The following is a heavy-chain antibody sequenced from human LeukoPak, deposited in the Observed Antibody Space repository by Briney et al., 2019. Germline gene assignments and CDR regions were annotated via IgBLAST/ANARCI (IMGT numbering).Heavy chain of an antibody. V-gene: IGHV3-23*01. CDR1: GFTFSSYA. CDR3: AKDLTPGNACGSYRFDY. D-gene: IGHD3-16*02. J-gene: IGHJ4*02. Sequence: GGSLRLSCAASGFTFSSYAMSWVLQAPGKGLEWVSGISGSGDSTYYADSVKGRFTISRDKSRNTLYLQMNSLGAADTAVYYCAKDLTPGNACGSYRFDYWGQGTLVPVSS. CDR2: ISGSGDST.